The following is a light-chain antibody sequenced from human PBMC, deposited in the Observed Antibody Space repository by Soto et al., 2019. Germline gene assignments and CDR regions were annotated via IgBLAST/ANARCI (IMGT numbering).Light chain of an antibody. CDR3: QQYGSSPRT. J-gene: IGKJ1*01. CDR2: GTS. V-gene: IGKV3-20*01. CDR1: QTVTNNY. Sequence: EIVLTQSPGTLSLSPGERATLSCRASQTVTNNYLAWYQQKLGQAPRLLIYGTSRRATGIPDRFSGSGSGTDFTLTISRLEPEDFAVYYCQQYGSSPRTFGQGAKVEIQ.